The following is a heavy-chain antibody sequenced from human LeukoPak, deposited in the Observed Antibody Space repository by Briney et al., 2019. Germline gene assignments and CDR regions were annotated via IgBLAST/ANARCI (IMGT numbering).Heavy chain of an antibody. CDR1: GFTFSSYA. CDR3: AKESGRAVADGDDAFDI. V-gene: IGHV3-23*01. D-gene: IGHD6-19*01. J-gene: IGHJ3*02. CDR2: ISGSGGST. Sequence: PGGSLRLSCAASGFTFSSYAMSWVRQAPGKGLEWVSAISGSGGSTYYADSVKGRFTISRDNSKNTLYLQMNSLRAEDTAVYYCAKESGRAVADGDDAFDIWGQGTMVTVSS.